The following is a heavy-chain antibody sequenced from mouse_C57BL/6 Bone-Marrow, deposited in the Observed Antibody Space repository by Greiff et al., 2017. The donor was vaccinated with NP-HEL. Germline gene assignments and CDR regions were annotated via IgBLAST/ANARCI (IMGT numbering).Heavy chain of an antibody. J-gene: IGHJ4*01. CDR2: IRNKANGYTT. CDR1: GFTFTDYY. V-gene: IGHV7-3*01. D-gene: IGHD2-3*01. CDR3: ARSFYDAPQDY. Sequence: EVQVVESGGGLVQPGGSLSLSCAASGFTFTDYYMSWVRQPPGKALEWLGFIRNKANGYTTEYSASVKGRFTISRDNSQSILYLQMNALRAEDSATYYCARSFYDAPQDYWGQGTSVTVSS.